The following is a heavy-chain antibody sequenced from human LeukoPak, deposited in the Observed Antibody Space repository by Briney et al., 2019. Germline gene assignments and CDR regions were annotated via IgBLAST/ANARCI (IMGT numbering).Heavy chain of an antibody. Sequence: SQTLSLTCTVSGGSISSGFYCWIWIRQPPGKGREWFVYIYYSGSTYYNTSLKSRVTTSVDKFKNQFSLKPGSVTAADTAVYYCGRNKIVDGDFGCWGHGTLVTVSS. J-gene: IGHJ4*01. CDR2: IYYSGST. D-gene: IGHD1/OR15-1a*01. CDR1: GGSISSGFYC. CDR3: GRNKIVDGDFGC. V-gene: IGHV4-30-4*08.